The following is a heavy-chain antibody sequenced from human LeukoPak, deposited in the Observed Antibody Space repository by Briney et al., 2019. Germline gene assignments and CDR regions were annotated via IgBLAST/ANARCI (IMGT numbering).Heavy chain of an antibody. CDR2: IDSSGTTI. J-gene: IGHJ4*02. D-gene: IGHD4-23*01. CDR1: GFTFRSYE. Sequence: GGSLRLSCAASGFTFRSYEMIWVRQPPGKGLEWVSYIDSSGTTISYADSVRGRFTISRDNAKNSLYLQMSSLRAEDTAVYYCAREQTYGGYFDYWGQGTLVTVSS. V-gene: IGHV3-48*03. CDR3: AREQTYGGYFDY.